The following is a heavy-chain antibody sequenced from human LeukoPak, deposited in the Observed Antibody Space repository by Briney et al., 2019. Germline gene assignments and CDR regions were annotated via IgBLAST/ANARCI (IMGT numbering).Heavy chain of an antibody. J-gene: IGHJ4*02. V-gene: IGHV3-23*01. Sequence: GGSLRLSCAASGFSFSSYGMTWVRQAPGKGLEWVSSISGSGGEIHYADSVKGRFTISRDNSKNTLYLQMISLRDEDTAIYYCAKRGTIWGQGTLVTVSS. CDR2: ISGSGGEI. CDR3: AKRGTI. D-gene: IGHD2-8*01. CDR1: GFSFSSYG.